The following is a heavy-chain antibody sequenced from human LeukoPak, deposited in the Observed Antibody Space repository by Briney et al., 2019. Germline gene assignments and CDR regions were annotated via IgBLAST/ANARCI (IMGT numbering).Heavy chain of an antibody. CDR2: IYHSGST. Sequence: SETLSLTCTVSGYSISSGYYWGWIRQPPGKALESIGSIYHSGSTYYNPSLKSRVTISVDTSKNQFSLKLSSVTAADTAVYYCARDNGYYGSGEIDYWGQGTLVTVSS. J-gene: IGHJ4*02. CDR3: ARDNGYYGSGEIDY. V-gene: IGHV4-38-2*02. CDR1: GYSISSGYY. D-gene: IGHD3-10*01.